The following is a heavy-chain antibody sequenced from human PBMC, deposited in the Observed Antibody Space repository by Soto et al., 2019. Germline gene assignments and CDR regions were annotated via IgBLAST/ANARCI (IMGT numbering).Heavy chain of an antibody. CDR3: AREHRFTRLVDY. V-gene: IGHV4-30-4*01. J-gene: IGHJ4*02. D-gene: IGHD3-16*01. CDR2: IYYSGST. CDR1: GGSISSGDYY. Sequence: QVQLQESGPGLVKPSQTLSLTCTVSGGSISSGDYYWSWIRQPPGKGLGWIGYIYYSGSTYYNPSRQSRVTISVDTSKNQFSLKLSSVTAADTAVYYCAREHRFTRLVDYWGQGTLVTVSS.